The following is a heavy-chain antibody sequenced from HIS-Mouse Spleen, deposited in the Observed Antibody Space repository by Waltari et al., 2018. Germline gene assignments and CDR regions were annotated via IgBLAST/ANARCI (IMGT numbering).Heavy chain of an antibody. J-gene: IGHJ2*01. D-gene: IGHD6-13*01. CDR3: AREIPYSSSWYDWYFDL. CDR2: IYYRGST. CDR1: GGPISSSSYY. Sequence: QLQLQESGPGLVKPSETLSLTCTVSGGPISSSSYYWGWIRQPPGKGLEWIGSIYYRGSTYDNPSLKSRVTISVDTSKNQCSLKLSSVTAADTAVYYCAREIPYSSSWYDWYFDLWGRGTLVTVSS. V-gene: IGHV4-39*07.